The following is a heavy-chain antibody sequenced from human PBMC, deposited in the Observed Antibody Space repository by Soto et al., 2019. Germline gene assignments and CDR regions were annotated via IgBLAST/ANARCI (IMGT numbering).Heavy chain of an antibody. CDR1: GFTVSSNY. Sequence: GGSLRLSCAASGFTVSSNYMSWVRQAPGKGLEWVSVIYSGGPTYYADSVQGRFTISRDTSKNMLYLQMNSLRAEDTAVYYCARDSSTAAGFDYWGQGTLVTVSS. V-gene: IGHV3-53*01. CDR2: IYSGGPT. D-gene: IGHD6-13*01. CDR3: ARDSSTAAGFDY. J-gene: IGHJ4*02.